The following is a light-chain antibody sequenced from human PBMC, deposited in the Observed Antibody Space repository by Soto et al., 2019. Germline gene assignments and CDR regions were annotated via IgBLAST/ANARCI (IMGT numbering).Light chain of an antibody. J-gene: IGKJ2*01. CDR2: GTY. V-gene: IGKV3-20*01. CDR1: QSVSSTY. Sequence: VLTQSPGTLHLSPGERATLSCRASQSVSSTYLVWYQQKSGQAPRLLIYGTYSRATGIPHRFSGSGSETDFTLTISRLEPEDFAVYYCHHYGNSPPFTFGQGTKVEIK. CDR3: HHYGNSPPFT.